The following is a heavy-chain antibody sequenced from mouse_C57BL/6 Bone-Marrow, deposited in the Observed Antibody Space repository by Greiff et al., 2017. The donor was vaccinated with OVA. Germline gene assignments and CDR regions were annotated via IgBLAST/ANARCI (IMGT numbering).Heavy chain of an antibody. J-gene: IGHJ1*03. CDR3: AIIYYGNNWYFDV. CDR2: IHPNSGST. D-gene: IGHD2-1*01. V-gene: IGHV1-64*01. CDR1: GYTFTSYW. Sequence: QVQLQQSGAELVKPGASVKLSCKASGYTFTSYWMHWVKQRPGQGLEWIGMIHPNSGSTNYNEKFKSKATLTVDKSSSTAYMQLSSLTSEDSAVYYCAIIYYGNNWYFDVWGTGTTVTVSS.